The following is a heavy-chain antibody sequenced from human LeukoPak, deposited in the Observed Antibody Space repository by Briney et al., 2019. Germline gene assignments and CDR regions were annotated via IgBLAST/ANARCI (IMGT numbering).Heavy chain of an antibody. CDR3: ARVDYYYMDV. CDR1: GGSISSGGYY. CDR2: IYHSGST. V-gene: IGHV4-30-2*01. Sequence: PSETLSLTCTVSGGSISSGGYYWRWLRQPPGKGLEWIGYIYHSGSTYYNPSLKSRVTISVDRSKNQFSLKLSSVTAADTAVYYCARVDYYYMDVWGKGTTVTVSS. J-gene: IGHJ6*03.